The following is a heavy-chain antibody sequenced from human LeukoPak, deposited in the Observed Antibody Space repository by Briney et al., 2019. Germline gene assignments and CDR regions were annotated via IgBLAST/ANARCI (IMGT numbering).Heavy chain of an antibody. V-gene: IGHV3-33*01. D-gene: IGHD1-1*01. CDR1: GFTFSGYA. Sequence: PGRSLRLSCAASGFTFSGYAMHWVRQAPGKGLEWVAIIWEDGSYRYYAHSVEGRFTISRDNSENNLYLQMNSLTVKDTAVYYCARDPNAGYNWNEQATHFYGLDVWGQGTTVAVS. J-gene: IGHJ6*02. CDR3: ARDPNAGYNWNEQATHFYGLDV. CDR2: IWEDGSYR.